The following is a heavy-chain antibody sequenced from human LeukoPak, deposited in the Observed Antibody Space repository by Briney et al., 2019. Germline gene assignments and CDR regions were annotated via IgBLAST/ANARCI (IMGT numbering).Heavy chain of an antibody. J-gene: IGHJ4*02. Sequence: ASVKVSCNATGYKFTVGGVNWVRQAPGHGLEWMGWVSGIDGNTKYARNLQGRVTMTRDTSTSTAFMELRSLTADDTAIYYCARPGSVRARCWGYFDSWGKGTLVTVSS. CDR3: ARPGSVRARCWGYFDS. V-gene: IGHV1-18*01. CDR1: GYKFTVGG. CDR2: VSGIDGNT. D-gene: IGHD3-16*01.